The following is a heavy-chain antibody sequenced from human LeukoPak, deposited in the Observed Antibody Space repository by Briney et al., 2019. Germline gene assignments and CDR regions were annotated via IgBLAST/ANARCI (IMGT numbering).Heavy chain of an antibody. CDR1: GFTFSSFA. Sequence: SLRLSCAASGFTFSSFAMHWVRQAPGKGLEWVAVISYDGSNKYFADSVKGRFTISRDNSKNTLYLQMNSLRAEDTAVYYCARDQMIAAAGLDYWGQGTLVTVSS. CDR2: ISYDGSNK. CDR3: ARDQMIAAAGLDY. D-gene: IGHD6-13*01. V-gene: IGHV3-30-3*01. J-gene: IGHJ4*02.